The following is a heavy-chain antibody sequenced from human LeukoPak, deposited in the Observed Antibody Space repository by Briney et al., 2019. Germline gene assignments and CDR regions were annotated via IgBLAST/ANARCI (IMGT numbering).Heavy chain of an antibody. D-gene: IGHD6-13*01. CDR3: ARGRGIAAAGYFDY. Sequence: SWTLSLTCTVSGGSISSYYWSWIRQPPGKGLEWIGYIYYSGSTNYNPSLKSRVTISVDTSKNQFSLKLSSVTAADTAVYYCARGRGIAAAGYFDYWGQGTLVTVSS. J-gene: IGHJ4*02. CDR2: IYYSGST. V-gene: IGHV4-59*01. CDR1: GGSISSYY.